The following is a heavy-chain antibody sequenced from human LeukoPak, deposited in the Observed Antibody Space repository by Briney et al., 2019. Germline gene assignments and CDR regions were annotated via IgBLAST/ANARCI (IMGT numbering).Heavy chain of an antibody. CDR3: AKDRGQYSTGVFDY. CDR2: ISWNSGSI. J-gene: IGHJ4*02. D-gene: IGHD6-25*01. V-gene: IGHV3-9*01. Sequence: GRSLRLSCAASGFTFDDYAMHWVRQAPGKGLEWVSGISWNSGSIGYADSVKGRFTISRDNAKNSLYLQMNSLRAEDKALYYCAKDRGQYSTGVFDYWGQGTLVTVSS. CDR1: GFTFDDYA.